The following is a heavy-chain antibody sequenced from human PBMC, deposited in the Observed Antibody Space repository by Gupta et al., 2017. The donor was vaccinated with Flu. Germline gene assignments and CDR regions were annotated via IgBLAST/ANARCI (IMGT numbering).Heavy chain of an antibody. D-gene: IGHD3-22*01. V-gene: IGHV4-34*02. Sequence: QVQLQQWGAGLLKPSETLSLTCAVYGGSFSGYYWSWIRQPPGKGLEWIGEINPSGSTNYNPSLKSRVTISVDTSKNQFSLNLSSVTAADTAVYYCARVRGPLTMTPSDVFDIWGQGTMVTVAS. CDR1: GGSFSGYY. J-gene: IGHJ3*02. CDR2: INPSGST. CDR3: ARVRGPLTMTPSDVFDI.